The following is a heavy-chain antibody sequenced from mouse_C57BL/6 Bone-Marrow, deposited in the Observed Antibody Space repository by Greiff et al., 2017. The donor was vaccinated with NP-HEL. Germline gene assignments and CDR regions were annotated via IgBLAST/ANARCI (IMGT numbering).Heavy chain of an antibody. Sequence: VQLKESGAELVRPGASVKLSCTASGFNIKDDYMHWVKQRPEQGLEWIGWIEPENGDTEYASKFQGKATITADTSSNTAYLQLSSLTSEDTAVYYCTYNPPFAYWGQGTLVTVSA. V-gene: IGHV14-4*01. CDR3: TYNPPFAY. CDR1: GFNIKDDY. CDR2: IEPENGDT. J-gene: IGHJ3*01. D-gene: IGHD1-3*01.